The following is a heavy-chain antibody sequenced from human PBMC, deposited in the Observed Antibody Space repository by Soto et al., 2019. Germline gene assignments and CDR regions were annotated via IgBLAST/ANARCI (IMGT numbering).Heavy chain of an antibody. V-gene: IGHV3-11*01. D-gene: IGHD3-10*01. Sequence: AGSLILSGAASGFRFSDHYMTWIRQAPGKGLEWVSKISGDATTTYYADSVKGRFTVSRDNAKNSVYLQMNSLRAEDTAVYYCASDPYYYASGFWGQGTLVTVSS. CDR2: ISGDATTT. CDR3: ASDPYYYASGF. J-gene: IGHJ4*02. CDR1: GFRFSDHY.